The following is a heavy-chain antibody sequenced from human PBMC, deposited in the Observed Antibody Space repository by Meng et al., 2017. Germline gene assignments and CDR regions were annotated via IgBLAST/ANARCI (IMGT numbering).Heavy chain of an antibody. J-gene: IGHJ4*02. V-gene: IGHV4-59*01. CDR2: IYYSGST. Sequence: SETLSLTCTVSGGSISSYYWSWIRQPPGKGLEWIGYIYYSGSTNYNPSLKSRVTISVDTSKNQFSLKLSSVTVADTAVYYCARSDPGKCFDYWGQGTLVTVSS. CDR1: GGSISSYY. CDR3: ARSDPGKCFDY.